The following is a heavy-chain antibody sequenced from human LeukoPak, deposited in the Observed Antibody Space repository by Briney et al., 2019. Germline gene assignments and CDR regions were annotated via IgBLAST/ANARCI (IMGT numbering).Heavy chain of an antibody. D-gene: IGHD3-3*01. Sequence: ASVKVSCKASGYTFASYDINWVRQATGQGLEWMGWMNPNSGNTGYAQKFQGRVTITRNTSISTAYMELSSLRSEDTAVYYCARTYYDFWSGSPSDAFDIWGQGTMVTVSS. V-gene: IGHV1-8*03. CDR2: MNPNSGNT. CDR3: ARTYYDFWSGSPSDAFDI. J-gene: IGHJ3*02. CDR1: GYTFASYD.